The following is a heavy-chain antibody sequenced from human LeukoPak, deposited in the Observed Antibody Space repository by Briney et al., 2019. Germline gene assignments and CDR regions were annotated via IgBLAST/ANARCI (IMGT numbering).Heavy chain of an antibody. Sequence: PSETLSLTCTVSGGSISSYYWSWIRQPPGKGLEWIGYIYYSGSTNYNPSLNSRGTISADTSKNQFSLKLTSVTAADTAVYYCAIYCVTASAPPFDYGGGEPRVPVSS. CDR2: IYYSGST. D-gene: IGHD2-21*01. CDR3: AIYCVTASAPPFDY. CDR1: GGSISSYY. J-gene: IGHJ4*02. V-gene: IGHV4-59*08.